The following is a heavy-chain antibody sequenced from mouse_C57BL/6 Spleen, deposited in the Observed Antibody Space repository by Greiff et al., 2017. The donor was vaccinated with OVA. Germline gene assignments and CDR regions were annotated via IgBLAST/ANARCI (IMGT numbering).Heavy chain of an antibody. CDR3: AREEGSYEYDPMAY. Sequence: VQLQQSGAELVKPGASVKISCKASGYAFSSYWMNWVKQRPGKGLEWIGKIYPGDGDTNYNGKFKGKATLTADKSSSTAYMQLSSLTSEDSAVYVCAREEGSYEYDPMAYWGQGTLVTVSA. CDR1: GYAFSSYW. D-gene: IGHD2-4*01. V-gene: IGHV1-80*01. CDR2: IYPGDGDT. J-gene: IGHJ3*01.